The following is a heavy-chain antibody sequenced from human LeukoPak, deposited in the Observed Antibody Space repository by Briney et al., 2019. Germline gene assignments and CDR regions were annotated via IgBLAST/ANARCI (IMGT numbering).Heavy chain of an antibody. D-gene: IGHD1-26*01. CDR3: ARDLVDGVGAPGAY. V-gene: IGHV1-69*01. J-gene: IGHJ4*02. CDR2: IIPIFGTA. Sequence: SVKVSFKASGGTFSSYAISWVRQAPGQGLEWMGGIIPIFGTANYAQKFQGRVTITADESTSTAYMELRSLRSDDTAVFYCARDLVDGVGAPGAYWGQGALVTVSS. CDR1: GGTFSSYA.